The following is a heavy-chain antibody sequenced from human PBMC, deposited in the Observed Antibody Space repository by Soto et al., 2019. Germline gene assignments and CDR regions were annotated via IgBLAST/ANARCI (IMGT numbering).Heavy chain of an antibody. CDR3: ARGQLVWYGDLTPYHRDMDV. V-gene: IGHV4-34*02. CDR1: GGSFYDFY. J-gene: IGHJ6*02. Sequence: QVQLQQWGAGLLRPSETLSLTCAFYGGSFYDFYWSWVRQSPGKGLEWVGEISHDGGTNYSPSLASRVSISVDTSKNQFSLHLRSVTAADTGLYYCARGQLVWYGDLTPYHRDMDVWGQGTTVTVSS. D-gene: IGHD3-10*01. CDR2: ISHDGGT.